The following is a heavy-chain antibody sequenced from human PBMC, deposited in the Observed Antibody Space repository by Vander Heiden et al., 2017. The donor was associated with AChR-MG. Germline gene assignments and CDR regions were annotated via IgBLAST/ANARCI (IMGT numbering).Heavy chain of an antibody. CDR1: GFPFSSDW. D-gene: IGHD3-3*01. Sequence: EVQLVESGGGLVQPGGSLRLSCAASGFPFSSDWMRWVRQAPGNGLEGVANIKQDGSEKYYVDSVKGRFTISRDNAKNSLYLQMNSLRAEDTAVYYCAREITIFGVAKRGNIAPAFDIWGQGTMVTVSS. J-gene: IGHJ3*02. CDR2: IKQDGSEK. V-gene: IGHV3-7*01. CDR3: AREITIFGVAKRGNIAPAFDI.